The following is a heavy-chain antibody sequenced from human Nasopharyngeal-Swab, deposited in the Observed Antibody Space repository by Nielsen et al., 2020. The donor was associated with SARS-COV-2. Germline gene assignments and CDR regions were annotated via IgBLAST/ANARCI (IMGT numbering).Heavy chain of an antibody. CDR1: GGTFSSYA. CDR2: ISPIFGTA. Sequence: SVKVSCKASGGTFSSYAISWVRQAPGQGLEWMGGISPIFGTANYAQKFQGRVTITADESTSTAYMELSSLRSEDTAVYYCARAILSQRGWGYYMDVWGKGTTVTVSS. CDR3: ARAILSQRGWGYYMDV. J-gene: IGHJ6*03. V-gene: IGHV1-69*13. D-gene: IGHD2-15*01.